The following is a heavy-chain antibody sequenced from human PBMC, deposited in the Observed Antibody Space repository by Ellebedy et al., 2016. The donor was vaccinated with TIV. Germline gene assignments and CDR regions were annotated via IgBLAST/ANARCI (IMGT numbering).Heavy chain of an antibody. CDR3: ARDRGEAVATIEYYYYGMDV. J-gene: IGHJ6*02. CDR2: ISSSSSYI. D-gene: IGHD5-12*01. CDR1: GFTFDDYA. V-gene: IGHV3-21*01. Sequence: GESLKISCAASGFTFDDYAMHWVRQAPGKGLEWVSSISSSSSYIYYADSVKGRFTISRDNAKNSLYLQMNSLRAEDTAVYYCARDRGEAVATIEYYYYGMDVWGQGTTVTVSS.